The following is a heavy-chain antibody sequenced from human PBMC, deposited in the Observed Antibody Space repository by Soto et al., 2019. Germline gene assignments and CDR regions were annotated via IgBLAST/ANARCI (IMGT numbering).Heavy chain of an antibody. Sequence: EVQLVQSGAEVKKPGESLKISCKGSGYSFTSYWIGWVRQMPGKGLEWMGIIYPGDSDTRYSPSFQGQVTISADKSISTAYLQWSSLKASDTAMYYCARQDCGGDCYSEEDQYYYYGMDVWGQGTTVTVSS. CDR1: GYSFTSYW. V-gene: IGHV5-51*01. D-gene: IGHD2-21*02. CDR3: ARQDCGGDCYSEEDQYYYYGMDV. CDR2: IYPGDSDT. J-gene: IGHJ6*02.